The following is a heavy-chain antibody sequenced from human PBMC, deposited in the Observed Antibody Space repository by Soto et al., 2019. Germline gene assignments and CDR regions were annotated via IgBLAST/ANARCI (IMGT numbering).Heavy chain of an antibody. CDR3: ARDRVGTTLDW. CDR1: GFIVSSNY. D-gene: IGHD4-17*01. CDR2: IYSDGNT. Sequence: EVQLVESGGGLVQPGGSLRLSCAASGFIVSSNYMSWVRQAPGKGPEWVSVIYSDGNTYYADSVRGRFTISRDNSKNTLYLQMNSLRAEDTAVYYCARDRVGTTLDWWGQGTLVTVSS. J-gene: IGHJ4*02. V-gene: IGHV3-66*01.